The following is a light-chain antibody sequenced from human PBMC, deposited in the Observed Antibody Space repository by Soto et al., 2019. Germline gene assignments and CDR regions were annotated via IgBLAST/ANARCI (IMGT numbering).Light chain of an antibody. J-gene: IGKJ1*01. V-gene: IGKV3-20*01. CDR1: QSVSSSY. Sequence: IVLTQSPGSLSLSPGEIATLSCRASQSVSSSYLAWYQQKPGQAPRLLIYGASSRATGIPDRFSGSGSGTDFTLTISRLEPEDFAVYYRQQYGSSPRTFGQGTKVDIK. CDR3: QQYGSSPRT. CDR2: GAS.